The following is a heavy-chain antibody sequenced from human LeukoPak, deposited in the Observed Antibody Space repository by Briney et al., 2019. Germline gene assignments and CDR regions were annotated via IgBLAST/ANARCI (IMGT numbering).Heavy chain of an antibody. CDR2: INHSGST. J-gene: IGHJ4*02. CDR3: ARGRSYDFWSGYPYYFDY. Sequence: SETLSPTCAVYGGSFSGYYWSWIRQPPGKGLEWIGEINHSGSTNYNPSLKSRVTISVDTSKNQFSLKLSSVTAADTAVYYCARGRSYDFWSGYPYYFDYWGQGTLVTVSS. V-gene: IGHV4-34*01. D-gene: IGHD3-3*01. CDR1: GGSFSGYY.